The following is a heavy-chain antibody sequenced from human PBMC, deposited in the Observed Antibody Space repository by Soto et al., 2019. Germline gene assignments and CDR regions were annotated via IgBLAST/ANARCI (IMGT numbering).Heavy chain of an antibody. CDR3: AKESYYDSSDYNAFDI. V-gene: IGHV3-30*18. CDR2: ISYDGSDK. Sequence: LRXSCAGAGFTFSTYGMHWVRQAPGKGLEWVAVISYDGSDKYYADSVKGRFTISRDSSKNMLYLQMNSLRAEDTAIYYCAKESYYDSSDYNAFDIWGQGSMVTVSS. D-gene: IGHD3-22*01. CDR1: GFTFSTYG. J-gene: IGHJ3*02.